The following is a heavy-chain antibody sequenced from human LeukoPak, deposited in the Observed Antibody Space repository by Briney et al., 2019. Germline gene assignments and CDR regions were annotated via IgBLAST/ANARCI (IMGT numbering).Heavy chain of an antibody. CDR2: FDPEDGET. J-gene: IGHJ4*02. CDR3: ATAPHTMVRGVTIFDY. CDR1: GYTLTELS. D-gene: IGHD3-10*01. Sequence: ASVKVSCKVSGYTLTELSMHWVRQAPGKGLEWMGGFDPEDGETIYAQKFQGRVTMTEDTSTDTAYMELSCLRSEDTAVYYCATAPHTMVRGVTIFDYWGQGTLVTVSS. V-gene: IGHV1-24*01.